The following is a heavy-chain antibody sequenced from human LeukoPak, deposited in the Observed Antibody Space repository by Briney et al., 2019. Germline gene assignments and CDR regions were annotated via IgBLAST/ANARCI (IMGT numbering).Heavy chain of an antibody. V-gene: IGHV4-59*01. J-gene: IGHJ4*02. Sequence: SETLSLTCTVSGSSISSYYWSWIRQSPGRGLEWIGYIYYTGSTKYNPSLKSRVTISVDTSKSQFSLRLSSVTAADTAVYYCARGPYGSGSYYDYWDQGTLVTVSS. CDR2: IYYTGST. D-gene: IGHD3-10*01. CDR1: GSSISSYY. CDR3: ARGPYGSGSYYDY.